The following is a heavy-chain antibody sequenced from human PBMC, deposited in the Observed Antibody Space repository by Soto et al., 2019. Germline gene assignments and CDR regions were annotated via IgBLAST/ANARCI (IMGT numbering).Heavy chain of an antibody. J-gene: IGHJ5*02. Sequence: QLQLQESGSGLVKPSQTLSLTCAVSGGSISSGGYSWSWIRQPPGKGLEWIGYIYHSGSTYYNPSLKSRVTISVDMSKNQFSLKLSSVTAADTAVYYCAREGSSSSAWWFDPWGQGTLVTVSS. CDR1: GGSISSGGYS. CDR2: IYHSGST. V-gene: IGHV4-30-2*01. D-gene: IGHD6-6*01. CDR3: AREGSSSSAWWFDP.